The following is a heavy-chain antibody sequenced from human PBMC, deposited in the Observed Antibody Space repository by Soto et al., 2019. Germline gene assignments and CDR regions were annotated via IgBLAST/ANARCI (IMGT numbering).Heavy chain of an antibody. D-gene: IGHD3-3*01. CDR2: INSDGSST. Sequence: GECLTLSCAASGFTFSTYWVQWDRQAHGKGMGWDSRINSDGSSTTYADSVKGRSTISRDNAKNTLYLQRNRLRAEDTAVYYCARDWRRGGPDYWGQGTLVTVSS. CDR1: GFTFSTYW. CDR3: ARDWRRGGPDY. J-gene: IGHJ4*02. V-gene: IGHV3-74*01.